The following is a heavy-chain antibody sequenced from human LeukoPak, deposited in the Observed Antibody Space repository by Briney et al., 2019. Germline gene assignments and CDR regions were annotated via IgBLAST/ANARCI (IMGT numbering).Heavy chain of an antibody. CDR2: IKSNI. J-gene: IGHJ4*02. V-gene: IGHV3-21*05. CDR1: GFTFSDYS. D-gene: IGHD6-13*01. CDR3: ARDDSSSWYQEY. Sequence: GSLRLSCSASGFTFSDYSMNWVRQAPGEGLEWVSYIKSNIYYADSVKGRFTISRDNAKNLLYLQMNSLTAEDTAVYYCARDDSSSWYQEYWGQGTLVTVSS.